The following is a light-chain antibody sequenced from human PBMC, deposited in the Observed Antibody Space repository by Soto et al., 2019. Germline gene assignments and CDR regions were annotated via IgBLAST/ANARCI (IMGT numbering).Light chain of an antibody. Sequence: QSALTQPASVSGSPGQSITISCTGANSDIGDWNYVSWYQQYPGKAPKVIIYEVNYRPSGVSYRFSGSKSGNTASLTISGLQAEDEADYYCGLFSSGTTLFVFGGGTKLTVL. V-gene: IGLV2-14*01. CDR2: EVN. CDR1: NSDIGDWNY. J-gene: IGLJ1*01. CDR3: GLFSSGTTLFV.